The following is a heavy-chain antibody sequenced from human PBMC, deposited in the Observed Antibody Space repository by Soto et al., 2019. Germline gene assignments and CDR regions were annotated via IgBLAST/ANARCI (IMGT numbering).Heavy chain of an antibody. Sequence: QVQLVESGGGVVQPGTSLRLSCAASGFAVSSYSVHWVRQAPGKGLEWVAAMSLDGNSRYFADSVKGRFTISSDTSKNLWSLQMNSLGPEDSAVYPCTRGRAVIASNDFEHLGQGTQFTVSS. CDR2: MSLDGNSR. D-gene: IGHD2-21*01. V-gene: IGHV3-30-3*01. CDR1: GFAVSSYS. CDR3: TRGRAVIASNDFEH. J-gene: IGHJ4*02.